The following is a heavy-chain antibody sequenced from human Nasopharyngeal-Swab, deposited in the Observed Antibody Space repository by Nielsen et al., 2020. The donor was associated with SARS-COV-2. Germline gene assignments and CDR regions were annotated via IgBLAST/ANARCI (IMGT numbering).Heavy chain of an antibody. J-gene: IGHJ6*03. CDR2: ISSSSSYT. Sequence: VRQMPGKGAGVVSYISSSSSYTNYADSVKGRFTISRDNAKNSLYLQMNSLRAEDTAVYYCARDGLRGSYYYYMDVWGKGTTVTVSS. V-gene: IGHV3-11*06. D-gene: IGHD3-16*01. CDR3: ARDGLRGSYYYYMDV.